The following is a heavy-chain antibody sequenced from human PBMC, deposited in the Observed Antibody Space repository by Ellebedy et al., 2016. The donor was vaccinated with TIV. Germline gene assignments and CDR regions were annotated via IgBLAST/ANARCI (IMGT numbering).Heavy chain of an antibody. D-gene: IGHD6-13*01. V-gene: IGHV3-30-3*01. Sequence: GGSLRLXXAASGFTFNSYAMHWVRQAPGKGLQWVALISCDGSKRYYADSVKGRFTISRDNSKNTLYLQMNSLRADDTAVYYCARTYVSSSSTFDSWGQGTLVTVSS. CDR2: ISCDGSKR. J-gene: IGHJ4*02. CDR1: GFTFNSYA. CDR3: ARTYVSSSSTFDS.